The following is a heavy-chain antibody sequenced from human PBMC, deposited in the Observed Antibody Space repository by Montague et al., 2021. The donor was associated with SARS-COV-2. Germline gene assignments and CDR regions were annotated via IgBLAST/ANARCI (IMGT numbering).Heavy chain of an antibody. V-gene: IGHV3-30*18. Sequence: SLRLSYAASGFTFSSYAMRWVRQAPGKGLEWVAVISYDGSTKYYADSVKGRFTISRDNSKNTLYLQMNSLRAEDTAVYYCAKDSVGNYYYGMDVWGQGTTVTVSS. J-gene: IGHJ6*02. CDR1: GFTFSSYA. CDR3: AKDSVGNYYYGMDV. D-gene: IGHD1-26*01. CDR2: ISYDGSTK.